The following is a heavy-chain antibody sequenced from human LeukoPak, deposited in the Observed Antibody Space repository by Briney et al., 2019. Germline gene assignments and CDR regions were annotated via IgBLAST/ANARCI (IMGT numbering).Heavy chain of an antibody. CDR2: ISSSSSTI. V-gene: IGHV3-48*01. CDR1: GFTFSSYS. Sequence: GGSLRLSCAASGFTFSSYSMNWVRQAPGKGLEWVSYISSSSSTIYYADSVKGRFTISRDNAENSLYLQMNSLRAEDTAVYYCARRGYSYGSDYWGQGTLVTVSS. CDR3: ARRGYSYGSDY. J-gene: IGHJ4*02. D-gene: IGHD5-18*01.